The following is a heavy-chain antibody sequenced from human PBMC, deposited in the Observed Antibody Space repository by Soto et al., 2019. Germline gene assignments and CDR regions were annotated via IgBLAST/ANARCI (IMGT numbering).Heavy chain of an antibody. CDR3: ARDGGTGLDY. Sequence: QVQLVQSGAEVRKPGASVKVSCKASGYIFTTFGIGWVRQAPGQGLEWMGWISAYNGNRNFAQNVRDRVTMTTDTSTNTAPMELRSLRSDDPAVYYCARDGGTGLDYWGQGTLVTVSS. V-gene: IGHV1-18*01. CDR2: ISAYNGNR. CDR1: GYIFTTFG. J-gene: IGHJ4*02. D-gene: IGHD1-1*01.